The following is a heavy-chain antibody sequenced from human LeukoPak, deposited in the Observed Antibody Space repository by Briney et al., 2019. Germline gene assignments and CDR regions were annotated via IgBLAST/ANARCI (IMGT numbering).Heavy chain of an antibody. Sequence: PGGSLRLSCAASGFTFSNCAMHWVRQAPGKGLEWVALISYDGSNIFYADSMKGRFTISRDNSKNTLYLQMNSLRVEDTALYYCAREMTTVVGKNFDYWGQGTLVTVSS. D-gene: IGHD4-23*01. J-gene: IGHJ4*02. CDR2: ISYDGSNI. CDR3: AREMTTVVGKNFDY. CDR1: GFTFSNCA. V-gene: IGHV3-30-3*01.